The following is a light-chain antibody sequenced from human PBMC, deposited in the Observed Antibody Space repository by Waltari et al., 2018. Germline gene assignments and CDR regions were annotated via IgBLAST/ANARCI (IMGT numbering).Light chain of an antibody. CDR3: QQRSDWPLT. CDR2: DTS. Sequence: IVLTQSPATLSLSPGERATLSCRASQSLITYLAWYQQKPGQPPRLVIYDTSHRAAGIPPRFSGSGSGTDFTLTISSLEPEDSALYYCQQRSDWPLTFGGGTEVEI. V-gene: IGKV3-11*01. J-gene: IGKJ4*01. CDR1: QSLITY.